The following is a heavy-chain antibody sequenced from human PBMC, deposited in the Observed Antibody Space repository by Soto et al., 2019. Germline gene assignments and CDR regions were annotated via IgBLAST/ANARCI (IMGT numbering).Heavy chain of an antibody. CDR3: ARGTTVTTYYYYYGMDV. J-gene: IGHJ6*02. V-gene: IGHV1-69*13. D-gene: IGHD4-17*01. CDR1: GGTFSSYA. CDR2: IIPIFGTA. Sequence: RASVKASCKASGGTFSSYAISWVREAPGQGLEWMGGIIPIFGTANYAQKFQGRVTITADESTSTAYMELSSLRSEDTAVYYCARGTTVTTYYYYYGMDVWGQGTTVTVSS.